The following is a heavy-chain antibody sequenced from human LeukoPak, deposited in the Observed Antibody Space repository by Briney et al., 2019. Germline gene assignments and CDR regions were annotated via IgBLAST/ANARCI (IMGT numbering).Heavy chain of an antibody. CDR2: VFHSGST. CDR3: ARGGGTPTTVVTPFDY. V-gene: IGHV4-4*02. J-gene: IGHJ4*02. CDR1: GGSIISSNW. Sequence: SGTLSLTCAVSGGSIISSNWWSWVRQPPGKGLEWIGEVFHSGSTNYSPSLRSRVTISVDKSRNQFSLKLHSVTAADTAVYFCARGGGTPTTVVTPFDYWGQGTLATVSA. D-gene: IGHD4-23*01.